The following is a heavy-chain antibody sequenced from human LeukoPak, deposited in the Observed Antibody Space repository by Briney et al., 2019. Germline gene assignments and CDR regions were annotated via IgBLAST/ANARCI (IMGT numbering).Heavy chain of an antibody. CDR2: ISSSGSTI. CDR1: GFTFSSYE. CDR3: ARSSSMTTVVTAGWFDP. Sequence: AGGSLRLSCAASGFTFSSYEMNWVRQAPGKGLERVSYISSSGSTIYYADSVKGRFTISRDNAKNTLYLQMNSLRAEDTAVYYCARSSSMTTVVTAGWFDPWGQGTLVTVSS. D-gene: IGHD4-23*01. J-gene: IGHJ5*02. V-gene: IGHV3-48*03.